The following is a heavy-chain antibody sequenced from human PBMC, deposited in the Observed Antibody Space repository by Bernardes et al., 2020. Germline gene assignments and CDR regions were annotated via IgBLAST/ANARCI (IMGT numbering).Heavy chain of an antibody. CDR3: ARGEYSYGHLSLNWKNWFDP. CDR1: GYTFTSYA. J-gene: IGHJ5*02. V-gene: IGHV1-3*01. Sequence: ASVKVSCKASGYTFTSYAMHWVRQAPGQRLEWMGWINAGNGNTKYSQKFQGRVTITRDTSASTAYMELSSLRSEDTAVYYCARGEYSYGHLSLNWKNWFDPWGQGTLVTVSS. D-gene: IGHD5-18*01. CDR2: INAGNGNT.